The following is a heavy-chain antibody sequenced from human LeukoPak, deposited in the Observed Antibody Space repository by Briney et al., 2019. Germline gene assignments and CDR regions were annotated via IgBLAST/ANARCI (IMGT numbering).Heavy chain of an antibody. V-gene: IGHV1-8*01. CDR1: GYTFTSFD. CDR3: ARGDTAMETYYYYYMDV. J-gene: IGHJ6*03. Sequence: ASVKVSCKASGYTFTSFDMNWVRQATGQGLEWMGWMNPNSGNTGYAQKFQGRVTMTRNTSISTAYMELSSLRSEDTAVYYCARGDTAMETYYYYYMDVWGKGTTVTISS. D-gene: IGHD5-18*01. CDR2: MNPNSGNT.